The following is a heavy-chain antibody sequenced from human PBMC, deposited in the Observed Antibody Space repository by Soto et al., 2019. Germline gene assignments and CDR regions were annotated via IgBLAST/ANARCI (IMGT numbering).Heavy chain of an antibody. CDR3: ARDRPGVVVPAAIDY. Sequence: SLRLSCAASGFTFSDYYMSWIRQAPGKGLEWVSYISSSGSTIYYADSVKGRFTISRDNAKNSLYLQMNSLRAEDTAVYYCARDRPGVVVPAAIDYWGQGTLVTVSS. V-gene: IGHV3-11*01. CDR1: GFTFSDYY. CDR2: ISSSGSTI. J-gene: IGHJ4*02. D-gene: IGHD2-2*02.